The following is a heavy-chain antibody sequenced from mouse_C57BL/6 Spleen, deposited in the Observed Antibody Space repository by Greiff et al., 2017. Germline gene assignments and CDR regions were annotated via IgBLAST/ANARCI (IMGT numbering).Heavy chain of an antibody. J-gene: IGHJ3*01. V-gene: IGHV1-53*01. D-gene: IGHD1-1*01. CDR3: ARTITTVVDPAWFGY. CDR1: GYTFTSYW. Sequence: QVQLQQPGTELVKPGASVKLSCKASGYTFTSYWMHWVKQRPGQGLEWIGNINPSNGGTNYNEKFKSKATLTVDKSSSTAYMQLSSLTSEDSAVYYCARTITTVVDPAWFGYWGQGTLVTVSA. CDR2: INPSNGGT.